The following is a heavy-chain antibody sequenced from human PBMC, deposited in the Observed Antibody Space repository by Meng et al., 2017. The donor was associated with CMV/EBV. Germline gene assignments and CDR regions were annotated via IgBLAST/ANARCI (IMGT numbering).Heavy chain of an antibody. CDR2: INWNGGST. D-gene: IGHD3-16*02. CDR3: ARGFRLWRFGGVIASNLDY. Sequence: GESLKISCAASGFTFDDYGMSWVRQAPGKGLEWVSGINWNGGSTGYADSVKGRFTTSRDNAKNSLYLQMNSLRAEDTALYYCARGFRLWRFGGVIASNLDYWGQGTLVTVSS. V-gene: IGHV3-20*04. J-gene: IGHJ4*02. CDR1: GFTFDDYG.